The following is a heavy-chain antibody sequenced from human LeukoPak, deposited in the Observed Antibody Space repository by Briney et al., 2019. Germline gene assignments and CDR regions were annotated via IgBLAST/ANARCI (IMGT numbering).Heavy chain of an antibody. J-gene: IGHJ4*02. V-gene: IGHV4-4*02. Sequence: SETLSLTCAVSGGSISSSNWWSWVRRPPGKGLEWIGEVYHTGSSNYNPSLKSRVTISVDTSKNQFSLKLSSVTAADTAVYYCARGRALGVTMIVVVIKGGVYFDYWGQGTLVTVSS. CDR1: GGSISSSNW. CDR2: VYHTGSS. D-gene: IGHD3-22*01. CDR3: ARGRALGVTMIVVVIKGGVYFDY.